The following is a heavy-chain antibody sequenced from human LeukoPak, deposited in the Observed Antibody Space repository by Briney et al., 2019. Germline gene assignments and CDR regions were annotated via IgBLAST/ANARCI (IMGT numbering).Heavy chain of an antibody. CDR3: AKDNSGWYPDYFDY. CDR2: ISGSGGST. Sequence: PGGSLRLSCAASGFTFSSHWMTWVRQAPGKGLEWVSAISGSGGSTYYADSVKGRFTISRDNSKNTLYLQMNSLRAEDTAVYYCAKDNSGWYPDYFDYWGQGTLVTVSS. V-gene: IGHV3-23*01. J-gene: IGHJ4*02. D-gene: IGHD6-19*01. CDR1: GFTFSSHW.